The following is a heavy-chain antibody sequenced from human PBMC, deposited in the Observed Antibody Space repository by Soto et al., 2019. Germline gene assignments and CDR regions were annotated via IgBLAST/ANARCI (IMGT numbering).Heavy chain of an antibody. CDR1: GGTFNKYA. CDR3: ARQFDYDTSGYYYAY. J-gene: IGHJ4*02. Sequence: RASVKVSCKASGGTFNKYAIDWVRQAPGQGLEWMGGIIPLFGTANYAQKFQGRVTITADEATSTAYMELSRLRSEDTAVYYCARQFDYDTSGYYYAYWGQGTLVTVSS. V-gene: IGHV1-69*13. D-gene: IGHD3-22*01. CDR2: IIPLFGTA.